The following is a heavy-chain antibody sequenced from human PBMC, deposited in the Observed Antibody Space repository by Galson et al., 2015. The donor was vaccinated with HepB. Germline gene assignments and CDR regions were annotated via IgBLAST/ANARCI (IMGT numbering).Heavy chain of an antibody. V-gene: IGHV3-7*03. CDR2: IRYDEYEY. Sequence: SLRLSCAASGFSFSDYWMSWIRQAPGKRPEWVANIRYDEYEYYYADFVKGRFTISRDNARNSVFLQMSSLRRDDTAIYYSVRDRTYKGGNFFDFWGQGALVTVSS. D-gene: IGHD3-10*01. CDR3: VRDRTYKGGNFFDF. CDR1: GFSFSDYW. J-gene: IGHJ4*02.